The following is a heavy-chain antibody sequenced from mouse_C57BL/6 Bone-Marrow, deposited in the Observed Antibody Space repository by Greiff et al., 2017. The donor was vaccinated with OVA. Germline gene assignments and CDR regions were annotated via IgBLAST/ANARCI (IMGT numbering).Heavy chain of an antibody. D-gene: IGHD2-2*01. Sequence: QVQLQQPGAELVKPGASVKLSCKASGYTFTSYWIHWVKQRPGQCLEWIGMLHPNSGRTNSNEKFKSKATLTVDNSSSTAYMQLSSLTSEDSAVYYCAREGNGYDRAWFAYWGQGTLVTVSA. CDR1: GYTFTSYW. V-gene: IGHV1-64*01. CDR3: AREGNGYDRAWFAY. J-gene: IGHJ3*01. CDR2: LHPNSGRT.